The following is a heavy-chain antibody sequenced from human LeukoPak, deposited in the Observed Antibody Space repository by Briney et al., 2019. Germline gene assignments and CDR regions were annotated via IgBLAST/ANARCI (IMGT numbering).Heavy chain of an antibody. CDR1: GYSFTSYW. D-gene: IGHD6-13*01. Sequence: GESLKISCKGSGYSFTSYWIGWVRQMPGKGLEWMGIIYPGDSDTRYSPSFQGQVTISADKSISTAYLQWSSLKASDTATYYCARHPSRAAAGTDYWGQGTLVTVSS. CDR2: IYPGDSDT. CDR3: ARHPSRAAAGTDY. V-gene: IGHV5-51*01. J-gene: IGHJ4*02.